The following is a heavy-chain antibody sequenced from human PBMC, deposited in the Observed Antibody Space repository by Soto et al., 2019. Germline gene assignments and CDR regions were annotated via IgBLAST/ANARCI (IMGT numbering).Heavy chain of an antibody. J-gene: IGHJ4*02. CDR2: TYFRSQWYY. Sequence: SQALSLTCAISGDSVSSNSATWNWIRQSPSRGLEWLGRTYFRSQWYYDYAVSVTSRLTINPDTSKNQFSLQLNSVTPEDTAVYYCARVRREVGGTINPIDFWGQGSPVTVSS. CDR1: GDSVSSNSAT. D-gene: IGHD1-26*01. CDR3: ARVRREVGGTINPIDF. V-gene: IGHV6-1*01.